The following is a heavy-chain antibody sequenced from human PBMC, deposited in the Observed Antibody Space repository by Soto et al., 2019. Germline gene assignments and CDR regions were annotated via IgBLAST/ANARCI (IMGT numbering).Heavy chain of an antibody. V-gene: IGHV3-9*01. CDR3: AKDKNPEKMQIMDV. J-gene: IGHJ6*03. Sequence: EVQLVESGGGLVQPGRSLRLSCAASGFTFDDYAMHWVRQAPGKGLEWVSGISWNSGSIGYADSVKGRFTISRDNAKNSLYLQMNSLRAEDTALYYCAKDKNPEKMQIMDVWGKGTTVTVSS. CDR1: GFTFDDYA. CDR2: ISWNSGSI.